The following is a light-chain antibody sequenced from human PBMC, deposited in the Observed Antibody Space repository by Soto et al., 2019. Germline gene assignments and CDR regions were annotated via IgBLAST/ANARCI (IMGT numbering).Light chain of an antibody. CDR3: QQRSDWTS. J-gene: IGKJ2*01. Sequence: EVVLTQSPATLSLSPGERATLSCRASQSVSNYLAWYQQKPGQAPRLLIYDAYNRATGIPARVSGSGSGTDFTLTSSSLEPEDFAVYYCQQRSDWTSFGQGTKLEIK. CDR1: QSVSNY. CDR2: DAY. V-gene: IGKV3-11*01.